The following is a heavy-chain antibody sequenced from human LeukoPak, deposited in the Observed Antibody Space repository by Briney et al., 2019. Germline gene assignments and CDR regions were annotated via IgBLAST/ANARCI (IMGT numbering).Heavy chain of an antibody. V-gene: IGHV1-46*01. CDR2: INPSGAST. D-gene: IGHD3-22*01. Sequence: APVKVSCKASGYTFTSYYMHWVRQAPGQGLECMGIINPSGASTSYAQKFQGRVTMTRDMSTSTVYMELSSLRSEDTAVYYCARGKVYYYDSSACYEGDAFDIWGQGTMVTVSS. CDR3: ARGKVYYYDSSACYEGDAFDI. CDR1: GYTFTSYY. J-gene: IGHJ3*02.